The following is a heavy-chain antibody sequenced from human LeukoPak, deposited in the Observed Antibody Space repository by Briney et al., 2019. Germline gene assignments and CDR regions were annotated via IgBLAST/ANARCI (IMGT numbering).Heavy chain of an antibody. J-gene: IGHJ2*01. CDR2: LSGGGGST. Sequence: PGGSLRLSCTASGFTLTTFGMHWVRQAPGKGLEWVSALSGGGGSTFYTDSVKGRFTISRDNSKNTLYLQMSSLRAEDTAVYFCAKSSSGLGLNEYFDLWGRGTLVTVSS. CDR3: AKSSSGLGLNEYFDL. D-gene: IGHD2-8*01. CDR1: GFTLTTFG. V-gene: IGHV3-23*01.